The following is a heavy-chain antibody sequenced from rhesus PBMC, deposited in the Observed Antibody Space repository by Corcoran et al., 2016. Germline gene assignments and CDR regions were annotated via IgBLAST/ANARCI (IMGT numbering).Heavy chain of an antibody. CDR3: ATGDTAGTVTFFDY. CDR2: IYGSVSST. D-gene: IGHD5-42*01. V-gene: IGHV4-169*02. J-gene: IGHJ4*01. CDR1: GGSISSSY. Sequence: QLQLQESGPGLVKPSETLSVTCAVSGGSISSSYWSWIRQAPGKGLEWIGYIYGSVSSTNYNPSLKSRVTLSVDTSKNQLSLKLSSVTTADTAVYYCATGDTAGTVTFFDYWGQGVLVTVSS.